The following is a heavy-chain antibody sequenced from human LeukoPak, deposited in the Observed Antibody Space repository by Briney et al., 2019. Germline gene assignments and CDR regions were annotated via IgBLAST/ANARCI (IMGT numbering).Heavy chain of an antibody. D-gene: IGHD3-10*01. Sequence: SSEALSLTCTVSGGSISSGDYYWSWIRQPPGKGLEWIGDIYYSGSTYYNPSLKSRVTISVDTSKNQFSLKLSSVTAADTAVYYCARAWSTVLLWFGELFNPGKNWYFDLWGRGTLVTVSS. CDR3: ARAWSTVLLWFGELFNPGKNWYFDL. V-gene: IGHV4-30-4*01. J-gene: IGHJ2*01. CDR1: GGSISSGDYY. CDR2: IYYSGST.